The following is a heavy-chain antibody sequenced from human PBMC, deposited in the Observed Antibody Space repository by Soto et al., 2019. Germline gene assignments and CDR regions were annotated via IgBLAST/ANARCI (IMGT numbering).Heavy chain of an antibody. CDR1: GFTFSSYS. D-gene: IGHD2-2*01. Sequence: EVQLVESGGGLVQPGGSLRLSCAASGFTFSSYSMNWVRQAPGKGLEWVSYISSSSNSIYYADSVKGRFTISRDNAKNSLHLQMNRLRAEATAVYYCASPVACSTTICIRWGQGTLVTVSS. CDR3: ASPVACSTTICIR. CDR2: ISSSSNSI. J-gene: IGHJ4*02. V-gene: IGHV3-48*01.